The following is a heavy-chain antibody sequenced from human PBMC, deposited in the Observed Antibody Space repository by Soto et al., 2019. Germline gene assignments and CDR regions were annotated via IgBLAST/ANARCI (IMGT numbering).Heavy chain of an antibody. CDR1: GFSFSSYW. Sequence: GGSLRLSCAASGFSFSSYWMHWVRQAPGKGLVWVSRINSDGSSTNYADSVKGRFTISRDNAKNTLYLQMNSLRAEDTAVYFCARDLNRYYFDFWGQGTLVTVSS. CDR3: ARDLNRYYFDF. V-gene: IGHV3-74*01. J-gene: IGHJ4*02. CDR2: INSDGSST.